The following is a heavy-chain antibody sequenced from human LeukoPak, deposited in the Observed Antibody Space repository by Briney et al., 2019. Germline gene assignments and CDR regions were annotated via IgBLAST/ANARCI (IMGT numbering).Heavy chain of an antibody. Sequence: GASVKVSCKASGGTFSSYAISWVRQAPGQGLEWMGWISAYNGNTNYAQKLQGRVTMTTDTSTSTAYMELRSLRSDDTAVYYCARFSGYYFDYWGQGTLVTVSS. D-gene: IGHD3-22*01. V-gene: IGHV1-18*01. CDR3: ARFSGYYFDY. CDR1: GGTFSSYA. CDR2: ISAYNGNT. J-gene: IGHJ4*02.